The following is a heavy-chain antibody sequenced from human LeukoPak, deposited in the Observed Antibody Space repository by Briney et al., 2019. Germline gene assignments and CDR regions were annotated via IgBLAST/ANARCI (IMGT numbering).Heavy chain of an antibody. J-gene: IGHJ4*02. Sequence: GASVKVSCKASVYTFTGYYMHWVRQAPGQGLEWMGWINPNSGGTNYAQKFQGRVTMTRDTSISTAYMELSRLRSGDTAVYYCARGQDVAVAGFDYWGQGTLVTVSS. CDR2: INPNSGGT. V-gene: IGHV1-2*02. D-gene: IGHD6-19*01. CDR1: VYTFTGYY. CDR3: ARGQDVAVAGFDY.